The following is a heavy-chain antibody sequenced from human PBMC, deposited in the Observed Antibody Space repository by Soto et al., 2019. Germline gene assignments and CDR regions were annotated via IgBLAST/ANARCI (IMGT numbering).Heavy chain of an antibody. CDR3: AREAPYYGMDV. J-gene: IGHJ6*02. Sequence: GGSLRLSCAASGLTFSSYGMHWVRQAPGKGLEWVAVIWYDGSNKYHADSVKGRFTISRDNSKNTLYLQMNSLRAEDTAVYYCAREAPYYGMDVWGQGTTVTVSS. CDR1: GLTFSSYG. V-gene: IGHV3-33*01. CDR2: IWYDGSNK.